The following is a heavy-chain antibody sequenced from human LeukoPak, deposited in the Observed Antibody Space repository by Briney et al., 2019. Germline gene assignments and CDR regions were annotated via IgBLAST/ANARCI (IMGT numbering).Heavy chain of an antibody. Sequence: PSETLSLTCTVSGGSISSSTYYWGWIRRPPGKGLEWIGSIYYSGSSNYNPSLKTRVTISVDTSKNQFSLKLSSVTAADTAVYYCARDGSYGAFDIWGQGTMVTVSS. CDR3: ARDGSYGAFDI. D-gene: IGHD3-10*01. J-gene: IGHJ3*02. CDR2: IYYSGSS. CDR1: GGSISSSTYY. V-gene: IGHV4-39*07.